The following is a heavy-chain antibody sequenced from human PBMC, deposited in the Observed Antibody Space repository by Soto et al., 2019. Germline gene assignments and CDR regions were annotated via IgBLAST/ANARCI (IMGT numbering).Heavy chain of an antibody. CDR2: IYHSGIT. D-gene: IGHD2-15*01. CDR3: ATLPPRIEVVVTPIPT. Sequence: QVQLRESGPGLVKPSGTLSLTCVVSGASISSSYWWSWVRQPPGKGLEGIGEIYHSGITKYNPSLKSRVTISVDKSNNEFSLKMNSVTAADTAVYFCATLPPRIEVVVTPIPTWGQGILVTVSS. CDR1: GASISSSYW. J-gene: IGHJ5*02. V-gene: IGHV4-4*02.